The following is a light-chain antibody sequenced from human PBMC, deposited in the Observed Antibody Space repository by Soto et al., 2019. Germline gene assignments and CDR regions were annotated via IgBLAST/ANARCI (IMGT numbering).Light chain of an antibody. CDR1: QGVSTW. CDR2: TAS. J-gene: IGKJ4*01. CDR3: QQTTTFPLP. Sequence: DLQMTQSPSSVSASVGDRVTITCRASQGVSTWLAWYQQKPGKAPNLLIYTASSLQSGVPSRFSGSGSGTDFTLTISSMQPEDFATYYCQQTTTFPLPFGGGTKVEI. V-gene: IGKV1D-12*01.